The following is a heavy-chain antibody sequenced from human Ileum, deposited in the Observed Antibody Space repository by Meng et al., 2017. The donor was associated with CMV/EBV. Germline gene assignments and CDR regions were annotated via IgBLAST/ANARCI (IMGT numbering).Heavy chain of an antibody. CDR1: GDSVSTNNFA. V-gene: IGHV6-1*01. CDR3: ARESELLRFDH. Sequence: QIPLQHSVPGLVKPSQTLSLTCDISGDSVSTNNFAWNWIRQSPLRGLEWLGRTAYRSKWDYEYSVSVKSRITISPDTSKNQFSLQLRSVTPEDTAVYYCARESELLRFDHWGQGTLVTVSS. CDR2: TAYRSKWDY. J-gene: IGHJ4*02. D-gene: IGHD6-6*01.